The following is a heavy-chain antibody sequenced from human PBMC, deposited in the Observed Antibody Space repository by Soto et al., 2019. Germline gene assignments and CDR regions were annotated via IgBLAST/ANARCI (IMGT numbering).Heavy chain of an antibody. V-gene: IGHV3-30*18. CDR3: AKWNKKRGCSGGSCYSGNYFDY. Sequence: QVQLVESGGGVVQPGRSLRLSCAASGFTFSSYGMHWVRQAPGKGLEWVAVISYDGSNKYYADSVKGRFTISRDNSKNTLYLQMNSLRAEDTAVYYCAKWNKKRGCSGGSCYSGNYFDYWGQGTLVTVSS. CDR1: GFTFSSYG. CDR2: ISYDGSNK. D-gene: IGHD2-15*01. J-gene: IGHJ4*02.